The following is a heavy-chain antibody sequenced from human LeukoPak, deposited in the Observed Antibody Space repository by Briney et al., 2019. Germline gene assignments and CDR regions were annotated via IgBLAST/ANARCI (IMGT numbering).Heavy chain of an antibody. Sequence: GGSLRLSCAASGFTVSSNYMSWVRQAPGKGLEWVSAISGSGGSTYYADSVKGRFTISRDNSKNTLFLQVNSLKASDTAMYYCARRGYNWFDPWGQGTLVTVSS. CDR1: GFTVSSNY. CDR3: ARRGYNWFDP. CDR2: ISGSGGST. J-gene: IGHJ5*02. V-gene: IGHV3-53*01.